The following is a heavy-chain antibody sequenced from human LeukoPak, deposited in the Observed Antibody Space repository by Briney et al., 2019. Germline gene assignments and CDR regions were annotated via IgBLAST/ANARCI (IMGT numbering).Heavy chain of an antibody. V-gene: IGHV4-59*01. CDR3: ARGFNSNWWHNWLDP. CDR2: IYYSGST. D-gene: IGHD6-13*01. J-gene: IGHJ5*02. Sequence: SETLSLTCTVSGGSISSYYWSWIRQPPGKGLEWIGYIYYSGSTNYNPSLKSRVTISVDTSKNQFSLKLSSVTAADTAVYYCARGFNSNWWHNWLDPWGQGTLVTVSS. CDR1: GGSISSYY.